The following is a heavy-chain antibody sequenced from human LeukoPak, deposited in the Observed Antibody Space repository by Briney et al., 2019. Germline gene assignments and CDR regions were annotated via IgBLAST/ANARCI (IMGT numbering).Heavy chain of an antibody. CDR3: ARGSLYCSGINCYNSNWFDP. J-gene: IGHJ5*02. CDR2: ISAYNGNT. Sequence: ASVKASCKASGYTFTNYGISWVRQAPGQGLEWMGWISAYNGNTKYAQKFQGRVAMTTDTSTSTAYMDLRSLRSDDTAVYYCARGSLYCSGINCYNSNWFDPWGQGTLVTVSS. CDR1: GYTFTNYG. V-gene: IGHV1-18*01. D-gene: IGHD2-2*02.